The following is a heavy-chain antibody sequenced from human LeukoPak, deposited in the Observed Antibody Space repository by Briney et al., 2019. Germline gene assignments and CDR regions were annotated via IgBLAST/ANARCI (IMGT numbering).Heavy chain of an antibody. J-gene: IGHJ6*04. Sequence: GGSLRLSCAASGFTFSNAWLSWVRQAPGKGLEWVGRIKSKTDGGTTDYAAPVKGRFTISRDDSKNTLYLQMSSLKTEDTAVYYCTLQGYCRSTSCPDYYYYGVDVWGKGTTVTVSS. CDR2: IKSKTDGGTT. CDR3: TLQGYCRSTSCPDYYYYGVDV. CDR1: GFTFSNAW. D-gene: IGHD2-2*01. V-gene: IGHV3-15*01.